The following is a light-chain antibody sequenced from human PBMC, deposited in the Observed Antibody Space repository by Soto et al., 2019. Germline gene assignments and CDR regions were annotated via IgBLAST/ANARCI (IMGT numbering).Light chain of an antibody. Sequence: AIQMTQSPSSLSASVGDTVTITCRASQGIGTDLGWYQQKPGKAPNLLIYAASISQSGVPSRFSGSRSGTDFTLTISSLQPEDFATYYCLQDDSYPWTFGQGTKGEVK. V-gene: IGKV1-6*01. CDR2: AAS. CDR1: QGIGTD. J-gene: IGKJ1*01. CDR3: LQDDSYPWT.